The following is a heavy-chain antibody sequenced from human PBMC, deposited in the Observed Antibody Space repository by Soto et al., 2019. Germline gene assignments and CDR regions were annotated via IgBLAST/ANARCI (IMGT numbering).Heavy chain of an antibody. J-gene: IGHJ1*01. CDR1: GFTFSSYA. CDR2: ISGSGGST. Sequence: GGSLRLSRAASGFTFSSYAMSCVRQAPGKGLEWVSAISGSGGSTYYADSVKGRFTISRDNSKNTLYLQMNSLRAEDTAVYYCAKVSRYSSSWGDFQHWGQGTLVTVSS. V-gene: IGHV3-23*01. D-gene: IGHD6-13*01. CDR3: AKVSRYSSSWGDFQH.